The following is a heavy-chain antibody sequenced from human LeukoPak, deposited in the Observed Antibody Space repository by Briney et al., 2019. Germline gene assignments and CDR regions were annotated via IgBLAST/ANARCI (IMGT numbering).Heavy chain of an antibody. D-gene: IGHD6-13*01. CDR1: GFTFSSYA. CDR3: ARAGYSSSWPDAFDI. V-gene: IGHV3-7*01. Sequence: GSLRLSCAASGFTFSSYAMSWVRQAPGKGLEWVANIKQDGSEKYYVDSVKGRFTISRDNAKNSLYLQMNSLRAEDTAVYYCARAGYSSSWPDAFDIWGQGTMVTVSS. J-gene: IGHJ3*02. CDR2: IKQDGSEK.